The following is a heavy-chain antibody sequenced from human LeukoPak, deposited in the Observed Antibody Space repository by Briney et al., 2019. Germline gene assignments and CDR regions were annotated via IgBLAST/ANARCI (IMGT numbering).Heavy chain of an antibody. Sequence: SETLSLTCAVYGGSFSGYYWSWIRQPPGKGLEWIGEINHSGSTNYNPSLKSRVTISVDTSKNQFSLKLSSVTAADTAVYYCARAWGLRWGFDPWGQGTLVTVSP. V-gene: IGHV4-34*01. CDR2: INHSGST. CDR1: GGSFSGYY. J-gene: IGHJ5*02. D-gene: IGHD4-23*01. CDR3: ARAWGLRWGFDP.